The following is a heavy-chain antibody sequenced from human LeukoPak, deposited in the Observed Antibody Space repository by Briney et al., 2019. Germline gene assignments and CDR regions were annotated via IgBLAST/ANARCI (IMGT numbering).Heavy chain of an antibody. V-gene: IGHV3-64*01. J-gene: IGHJ5*02. D-gene: IGHD3-10*01. CDR2: INSNGGST. CDR3: ARDMYYGSGRHSPWFDP. Sequence: GGSLRLSCAASGFTFSNYAMHWVRQAPGKGLEYVSGINSNGGSTYYANSVKGRFTISRGNSKNTVYLQIGSLRAEDMAVYYCARDMYYGSGRHSPWFDPWGQGTLVTVSS. CDR1: GFTFSNYA.